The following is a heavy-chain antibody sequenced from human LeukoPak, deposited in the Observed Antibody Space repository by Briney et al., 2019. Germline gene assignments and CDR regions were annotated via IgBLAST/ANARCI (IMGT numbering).Heavy chain of an antibody. J-gene: IGHJ4*02. V-gene: IGHV3-30*18. CDR2: ISYDGSNK. CDR1: GFTFSSYG. D-gene: IGHD3-22*01. CDR3: AKDTLTYYYDRSNYFDY. Sequence: GGSLRLSCAASGFTFSSYGMHWVRQAPGKGLEWVAVISYDGSNKYYADSVKGRFTISRDNSKNTLYLQMNSLRAEDTAVYYCAKDTLTYYYDRSNYFDYWGQGTLVTVSS.